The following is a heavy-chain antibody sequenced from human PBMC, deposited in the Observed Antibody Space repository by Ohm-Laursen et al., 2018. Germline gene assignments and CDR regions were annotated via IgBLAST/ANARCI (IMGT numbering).Heavy chain of an antibody. CDR2: IYYSGST. CDR3: ARVSDSSGYFFD. CDR1: GGSISSGGYY. J-gene: IGHJ4*02. V-gene: IGHV4-31*01. Sequence: PSQTLSLTCTVSGGSISSGGYYWSWIRQHPGKGLEWIGYIYYSGSTYYNPSLKSLVTISVDTSKNQFSLKLSSVTAADTAVYYCARVSDSSGYFFDWGQGTLVTVSS. D-gene: IGHD3-22*01.